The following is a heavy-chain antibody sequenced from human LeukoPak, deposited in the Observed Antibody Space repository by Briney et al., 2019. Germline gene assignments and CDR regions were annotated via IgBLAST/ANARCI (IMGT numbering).Heavy chain of an antibody. Sequence: ASVKVSCKASGYTFINYDISWVRQATGQGLEWMGWMNPNSGNTSHVQKFQGRVTMTRNTSISTAYMELSSLRSEDTAVYYCARLSTLDAFDIWGQGTMVTVSS. CDR3: ARLSTLDAFDI. CDR2: MNPNSGNT. J-gene: IGHJ3*02. CDR1: GYTFINYD. D-gene: IGHD3-16*01. V-gene: IGHV1-8*01.